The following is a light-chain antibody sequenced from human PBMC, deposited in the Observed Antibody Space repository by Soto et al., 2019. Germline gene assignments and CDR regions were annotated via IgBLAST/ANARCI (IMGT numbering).Light chain of an antibody. CDR1: QSVSSSY. J-gene: IGKJ2*01. CDR3: QQYDNSLYT. V-gene: IGKV3-20*01. Sequence: ETVLTQAPGTLSLSPGERATLSCRASQSVSSSYLAWYQQKPGQAPRLLIYGASSRATGIPDRFSGRVSGTDFTLTISRLEPEDFAVYYCQQYDNSLYTFGQGTQLEIK. CDR2: GAS.